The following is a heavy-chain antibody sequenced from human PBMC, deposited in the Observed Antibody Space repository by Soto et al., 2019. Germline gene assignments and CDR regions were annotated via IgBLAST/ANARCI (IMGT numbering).Heavy chain of an antibody. CDR2: ISYDGSNK. D-gene: IGHD6-6*01. V-gene: IGHV3-30*18. J-gene: IGHJ4*02. CDR3: AKVAGVGIEARRYFDY. CDR1: GFTFSSYG. Sequence: PGGSLRLSCAASGFTFSSYGMHWVRQAPGKGLEWVAVISYDGSNKYYADSVKGRFTISRDNSKNTLYLQMNSLRVEDTAVYYCAKVAGVGIEARRYFDYWGQGTLVTVSS.